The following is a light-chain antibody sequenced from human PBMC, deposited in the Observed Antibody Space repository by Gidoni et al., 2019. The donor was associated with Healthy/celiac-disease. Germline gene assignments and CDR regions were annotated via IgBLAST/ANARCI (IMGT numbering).Light chain of an antibody. J-gene: IGLJ2*01. CDR3: QVWDSSSDRGV. CDR1: NIGSKS. CDR2: DDT. V-gene: IGLV3-21*02. Sequence: SYVLTQPPSVSVAPGQTARIACGGSNIGSKSVHWYQQEPGQAPALVVYDDTDRPSGIPERFSGSNSGNTATLTISRVEAGDEADYYCQVWDSSSDRGVFGGGTKLTVL.